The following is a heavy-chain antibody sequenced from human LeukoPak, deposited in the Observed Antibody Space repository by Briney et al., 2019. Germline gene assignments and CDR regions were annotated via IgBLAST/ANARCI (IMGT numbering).Heavy chain of an antibody. CDR2: IYSGGTT. Sequence: GGSLRLSCAASGFTVSSNYMSWVRQAPGKGLEWVSVIYSGGTTYYADSVKGRFTISRDYSKNTLYLQMNSLRADDTAVYYCARANWNDDAFDIWGQGTMVTVS. D-gene: IGHD1-20*01. V-gene: IGHV3-66*01. CDR3: ARANWNDDAFDI. CDR1: GFTVSSNY. J-gene: IGHJ3*02.